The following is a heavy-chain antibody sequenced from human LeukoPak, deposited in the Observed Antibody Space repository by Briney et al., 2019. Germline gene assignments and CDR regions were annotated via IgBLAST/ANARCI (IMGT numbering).Heavy chain of an antibody. J-gene: IGHJ4*02. CDR1: GGTFSSYA. D-gene: IGHD3-22*01. V-gene: IGHV1-69*04. Sequence: ASVKVSCKASGGTFSSYAISWVRQAPGQGLEWMGRIIPILGIANYAQKFRGRVTITADKSTSTAYMELSSLRSEDTAVYYCARGVLDYDSSGSRFDYWGQGTLVTVSS. CDR2: IIPILGIA. CDR3: ARGVLDYDSSGSRFDY.